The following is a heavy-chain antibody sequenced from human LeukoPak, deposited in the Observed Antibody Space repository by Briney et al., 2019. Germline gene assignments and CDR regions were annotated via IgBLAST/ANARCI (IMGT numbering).Heavy chain of an antibody. CDR1: GGSIRSSNYY. CDR2: IYYTGST. Sequence: PSETLSLTCTVSGGSIRSSNYYWGWIRQPPGKGLEWIGCIYYTGSTYYNPSLKSRVTVSVDTSKNQFSLKLSSVTAADTAVYYCARKCGGDCLDYWGQGTLVTVSS. J-gene: IGHJ4*02. D-gene: IGHD2-21*02. V-gene: IGHV4-39*01. CDR3: ARKCGGDCLDY.